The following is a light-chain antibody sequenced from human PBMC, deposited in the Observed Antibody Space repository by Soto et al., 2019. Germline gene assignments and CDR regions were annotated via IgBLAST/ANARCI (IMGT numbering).Light chain of an antibody. CDR3: MQGTLWPWT. CDR1: QILVDRDGNTY. Sequence: GVMTQSPLSLPVTLGQPASISCSSSQILVDRDGNTYFNWYQQRPGQPPRRLIYKVSYRDSGVPDRFSGSGSGTDFTLKISRVEAEDVGFYYRMQGTLWPWTFGQGTKVDIK. V-gene: IGKV2-30*01. CDR2: KVS. J-gene: IGKJ1*01.